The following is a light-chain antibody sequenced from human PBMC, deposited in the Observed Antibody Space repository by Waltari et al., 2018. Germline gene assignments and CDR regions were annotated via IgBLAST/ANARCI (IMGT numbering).Light chain of an antibody. V-gene: IGLV2-23*01. J-gene: IGLJ3*02. Sequence: QPALPPPASVSGSPGPSITISSTGTRSDAGRYNLVSWYQQYPGKAPKVMIYEGSKRPSGVSNRFSGSKSGNTASLTISGLQAEDEADYYCCSYAGSSTWVFGGGTKLTVL. CDR1: RSDAGRYNL. CDR2: EGS. CDR3: CSYAGSSTWV.